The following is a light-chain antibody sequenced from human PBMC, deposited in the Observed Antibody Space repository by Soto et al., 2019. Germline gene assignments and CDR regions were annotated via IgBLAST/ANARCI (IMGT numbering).Light chain of an antibody. Sequence: DIQLTQSPSFLSASVGDRVTITCRASQGISSYLAWYQQKPGKAPELLIFAASTLQNGVPSRLSGSGSGTEFTLTISSLQPEDFATYGCLHLNSYSPDTFGPGTKVDIK. CDR2: AAS. CDR3: LHLNSYSPDT. V-gene: IGKV1-9*01. J-gene: IGKJ3*01. CDR1: QGISSY.